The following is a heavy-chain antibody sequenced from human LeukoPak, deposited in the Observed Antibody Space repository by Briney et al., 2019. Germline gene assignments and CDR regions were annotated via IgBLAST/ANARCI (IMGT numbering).Heavy chain of an antibody. CDR2: ISTSGSYT. V-gene: IGHV3-11*05. Sequence: GGSLRLSCSASGFIFSDHYMSWIRQAPGKGLEWVSYISTSGSYTNYADSVKGRFTISRDNAKNSLYLQMNSLRADDTAMYYCAKEGYSGYYAFDIWGQGTMVTVSS. CDR1: GFIFSDHY. D-gene: IGHD5-12*01. CDR3: AKEGYSGYYAFDI. J-gene: IGHJ3*02.